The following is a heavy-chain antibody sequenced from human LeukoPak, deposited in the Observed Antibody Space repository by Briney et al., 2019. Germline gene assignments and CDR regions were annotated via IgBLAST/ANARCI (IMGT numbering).Heavy chain of an antibody. Sequence: SETLSLTCTVSGNSISRGYYWGWIRQPPGMGLEWIGSIYHSGSTYYNPSLKSRGTISVDTSKNQVSLKLSSVTAADTAVYYCARARSSSWSHCFDCWGQGTLVTVSS. V-gene: IGHV4-38-2*02. CDR3: ARARSSSWSHCFDC. J-gene: IGHJ4*02. D-gene: IGHD6-13*01. CDR2: IYHSGST. CDR1: GNSISRGYY.